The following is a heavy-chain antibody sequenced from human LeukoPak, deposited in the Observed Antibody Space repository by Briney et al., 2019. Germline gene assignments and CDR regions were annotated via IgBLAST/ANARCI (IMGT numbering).Heavy chain of an antibody. J-gene: IGHJ4*02. Sequence: SETLSLTCTVSGGSISSYYWSWIRQPPGKGLEWIGYVFYSGSTNYNPSLKSRVTISVDTSKNQFSLKLSSVTAADTAVYYCARDVVAARGSFDYWGQGTLVTVSS. CDR3: ARDVVAARGSFDY. D-gene: IGHD2-2*01. V-gene: IGHV4-59*01. CDR1: GGSISSYY. CDR2: VFYSGST.